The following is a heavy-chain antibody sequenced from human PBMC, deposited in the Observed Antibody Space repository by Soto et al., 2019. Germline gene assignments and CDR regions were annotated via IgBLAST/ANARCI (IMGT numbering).Heavy chain of an antibody. Sequence: QVQLVESGGGVVQPGRSLRLSCAASGFTFSNYDMHWVPQAPGEGLEWVAVLSFDGTSKNYADSVKGRFTISRDNSKNTLFLQMNSLRTEDTAVYFCAKDFYTVRVPAAPRPHYFDFWGPGTLVTVSS. CDR1: GFTFSNYD. J-gene: IGHJ4*02. D-gene: IGHD2-2*01. CDR2: LSFDGTSK. V-gene: IGHV3-30*18. CDR3: AKDFYTVRVPAAPRPHYFDF.